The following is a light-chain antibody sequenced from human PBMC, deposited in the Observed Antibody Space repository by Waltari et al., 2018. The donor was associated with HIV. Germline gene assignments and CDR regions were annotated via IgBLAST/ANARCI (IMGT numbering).Light chain of an antibody. CDR2: QHN. J-gene: IGLJ1*01. V-gene: IGLV3-1*01. Sequence: SYEVSQPPSVSVSPGQTASISCSGDKLADKYVSCYQQKPGQSPVLVIFQHNKRPSGIPERFSGSKSGNTATLTIRGTQTMDDADYFCQTWDTSTASYVFGTGTTVTVL. CDR1: KLADKY. CDR3: QTWDTSTASYV.